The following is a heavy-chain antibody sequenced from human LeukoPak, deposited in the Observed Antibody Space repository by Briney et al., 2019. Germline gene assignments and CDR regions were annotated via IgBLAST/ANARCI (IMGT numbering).Heavy chain of an antibody. CDR2: ISYSGST. Sequence: PLGGLSLTRTVSVGSLSGFYWSWMRPPPGRGVGWVGYISYSGSTNYDPSLKSRVTISIDTTKNQFSLKLRSVTAPDTDIYYCARQGYDVLTGYIDAFDFWRQGIMVTVSS. CDR1: VGSLSGFY. V-gene: IGHV4-59*08. J-gene: IGHJ3*01. D-gene: IGHD3-9*01. CDR3: ARQGYDVLTGYIDAFDF.